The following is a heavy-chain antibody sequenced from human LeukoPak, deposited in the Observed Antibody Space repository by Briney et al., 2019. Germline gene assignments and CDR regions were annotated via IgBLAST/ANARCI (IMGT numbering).Heavy chain of an antibody. CDR2: TRNKTKSYST. D-gene: IGHD2-21*02. CDR3: VRVCDSDCQGAHAFDI. J-gene: IGHJ3*02. V-gene: IGHV3-72*01. CDR1: GFTFSSYS. Sequence: GGSLRLSCAASGFTFSSYSMNWVRQAAGKGLEWVGRTRNKTKSYSTAYAASVEGRFTISRDDLENSVYLEMNSLKSEDTAVYYCVRVCDSDCQGAHAFDIWGQGTKVTVSS.